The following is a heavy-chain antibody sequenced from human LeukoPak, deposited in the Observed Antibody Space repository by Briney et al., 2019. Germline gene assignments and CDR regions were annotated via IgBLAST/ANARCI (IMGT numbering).Heavy chain of an antibody. CDR3: ARDAVTQWLAYYLDY. Sequence: GRSLRLSCAASGFSFSSYGMHWVRQAPGKGLEWVAVISHDGTKKYYADSVKGRFTISGDNSKNTVYLQMNSLRVEDTAVYFCARDAVTQWLAYYLDYWGQGALVTVSS. V-gene: IGHV3-30*03. CDR2: ISHDGTKK. D-gene: IGHD6-19*01. CDR1: GFSFSSYG. J-gene: IGHJ4*02.